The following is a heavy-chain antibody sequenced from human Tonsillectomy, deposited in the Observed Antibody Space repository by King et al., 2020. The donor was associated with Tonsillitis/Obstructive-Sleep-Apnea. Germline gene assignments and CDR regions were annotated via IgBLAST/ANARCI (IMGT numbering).Heavy chain of an antibody. Sequence: QLVQSGAEVKKPGESLKISFKGSGYSFTSYWIGWGRQMPGKGLELMVIIYHVDSDTKYSPSFQGQGSISDDKSIRTAYLQWSSLKASDTAMYYCARPDCSGGSYLFDYWGQGTLVTVSS. CDR2: IYHVDSDT. V-gene: IGHV5-51*01. D-gene: IGHD2-15*01. CDR3: ARPDCSGGSYLFDY. J-gene: IGHJ4*02. CDR1: GYSFTSYW.